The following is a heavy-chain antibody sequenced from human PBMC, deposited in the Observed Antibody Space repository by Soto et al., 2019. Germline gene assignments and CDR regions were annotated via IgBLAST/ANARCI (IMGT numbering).Heavy chain of an antibody. CDR2: IYYSGST. CDR3: ARHVHGGGSGFDY. D-gene: IGHD5-12*01. J-gene: IGHJ4*02. CDR1: GGSISSGGYY. Sequence: QVQLQESGPGLVKPSQTLSLTCTVSGGSISSGGYYWSWIRQHPGKGLEWIGYIYYSGSTYYNPSLKRRVTTSVDTSKNRLSLQLSSVTAADTAVYYGARHVHGGGSGFDYWGQGTLVTVSS. V-gene: IGHV4-31*03.